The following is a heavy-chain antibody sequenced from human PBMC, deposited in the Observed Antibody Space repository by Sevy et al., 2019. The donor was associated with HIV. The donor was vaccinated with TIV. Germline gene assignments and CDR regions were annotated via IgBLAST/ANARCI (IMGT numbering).Heavy chain of an antibody. V-gene: IGHV1-58*01. CDR2: IVVGSGNT. CDR3: AAGPRSDDAFDI. CDR1: GFTFTSSA. J-gene: IGHJ3*02. D-gene: IGHD1-26*01. Sequence: ASVKVSSKASGFTFTSSAVQWVRQARGQRLEWIGWIVVGSGNTNYAQKFQERVTITRDMSTSTAYMELSSLGSEDTAVYYCAAGPRSDDAFDIWGQGTMVTVSS.